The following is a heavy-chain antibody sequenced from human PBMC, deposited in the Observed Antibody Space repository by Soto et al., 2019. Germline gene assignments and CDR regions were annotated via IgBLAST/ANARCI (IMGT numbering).Heavy chain of an antibody. Sequence: SETLSLTCSVSGDPISSYYWSWIRQSAGKGLQWIGRTYITGDTNYNPSLQSRVTMSVDMSKSQLSLKLSSVTAADTAVYYCAREYTETVNGPTPFYFDYWGQGTPVTVSS. CDR1: GDPISSYY. CDR3: AREYTETVNGPTPFYFDY. CDR2: TYITGDT. J-gene: IGHJ4*02. D-gene: IGHD2-8*01. V-gene: IGHV4-4*07.